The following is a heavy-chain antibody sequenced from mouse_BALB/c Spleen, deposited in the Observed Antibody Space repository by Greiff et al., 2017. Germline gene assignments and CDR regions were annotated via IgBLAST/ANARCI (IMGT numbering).Heavy chain of an antibody. CDR2: IDPANGNT. J-gene: IGHJ4*01. CDR1: GFNIKDTY. Sequence: VHVKQSGAELVKPGASVKLSCTASGFNIKDTYMHWVKQRPEQGLEWIGRIDPANGNTKYDPKFQGKATITADTSSNTAYLQLSSLTSEDTAVYYCARRRYYYAMDYWGQGTSVTVSS. CDR3: ARRRYYYAMDY. V-gene: IGHV14-3*02.